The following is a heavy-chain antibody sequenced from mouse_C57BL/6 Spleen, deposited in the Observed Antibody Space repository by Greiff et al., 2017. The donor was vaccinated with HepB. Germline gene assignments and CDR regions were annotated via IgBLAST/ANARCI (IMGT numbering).Heavy chain of an antibody. Sequence: DVMLVESGGGLVKPGGSLKLSCAASGFTFSDYGMHWVRQALEKGLEWVAYISSGSSTIYYADTVKGRFTISRDNAKNTLFLQMTSLRSEDTAMYYCARAGTGFAYWGQGTLVTVSA. CDR1: GFTFSDYG. V-gene: IGHV5-17*01. CDR2: ISSGSSTI. J-gene: IGHJ3*01. CDR3: ARAGTGFAY. D-gene: IGHD4-1*01.